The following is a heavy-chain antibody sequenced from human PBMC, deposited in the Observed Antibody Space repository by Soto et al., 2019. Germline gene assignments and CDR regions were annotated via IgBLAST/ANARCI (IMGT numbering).Heavy chain of an antibody. CDR2: ISAYNGNT. D-gene: IGHD3-22*01. J-gene: IGHJ5*02. CDR3: ARERYYYDSSGYYYVDP. Sequence: ASVKVSCKASGYTFTSYGISWVRQAPGQGLEWMGWISAYNGNTSYAQKLQGRVTMTTDTSTSTAYMELRSLRSDDTAVYYCARERYYYDSSGYYYVDPWGQGTLVTVSS. V-gene: IGHV1-18*04. CDR1: GYTFTSYG.